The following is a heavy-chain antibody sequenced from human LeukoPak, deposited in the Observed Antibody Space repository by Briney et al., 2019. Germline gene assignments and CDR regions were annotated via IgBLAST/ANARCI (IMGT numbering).Heavy chain of an antibody. CDR1: GFTFSSYA. V-gene: IGHV3-23*01. Sequence: GGSLRLSCAASGFTFSSYAMSWVRQAPGKGLEWVSAISGSGGSTYYADSVKGRFTITRDNSKNTLYLQMNSLRAEDTAVYYCARRGHGYGSPFDYWGQGTLVTVSS. CDR2: ISGSGGST. J-gene: IGHJ4*02. D-gene: IGHD5-18*01. CDR3: ARRGHGYGSPFDY.